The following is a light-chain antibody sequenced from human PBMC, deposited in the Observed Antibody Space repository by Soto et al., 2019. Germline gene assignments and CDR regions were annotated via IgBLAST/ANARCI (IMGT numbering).Light chain of an antibody. CDR2: GNS. Sequence: QSVLTHPPSVSGAPGQRVTISCTGSSSNIGAGYDVHWYQQLPGTAPKLLIYGNSNRPSGVPDRFSGSKSGTSASLAITGLQAEDEADYYCQSYDSSLSRAFGGGTKLTVL. J-gene: IGLJ2*01. V-gene: IGLV1-40*01. CDR1: SSNIGAGYD. CDR3: QSYDSSLSRA.